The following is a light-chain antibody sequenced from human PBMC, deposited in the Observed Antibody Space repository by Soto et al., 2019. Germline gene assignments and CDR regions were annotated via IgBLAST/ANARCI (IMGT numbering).Light chain of an antibody. CDR3: SSYAASFLRV. CDR1: SSDVGVYNH. V-gene: IGLV2-14*01. CDR2: EVT. Sequence: QSALTQPASVSGSPGQSITISCTGGSSDVGVYNHVSWYQHLPGKAPKLLIYEVTNRPSGVSDRFSGSKSGNTASLTISGLQADDEADYYCSSYAASFLRVFGSGTKLTVL. J-gene: IGLJ1*01.